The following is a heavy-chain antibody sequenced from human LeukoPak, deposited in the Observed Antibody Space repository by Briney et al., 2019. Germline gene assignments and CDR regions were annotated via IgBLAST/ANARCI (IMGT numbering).Heavy chain of an antibody. J-gene: IGHJ3*02. CDR3: ARKNDFDI. Sequence: SETLSLTCTVSGGSISSDHWNWIRQPPGKGLEWIGCIYYSGSTYYNPSLKSRVTISVDMSKSQFSLRLASVTAADTAVYYCARKNDFDIWGQGTLVTVSS. CDR1: GGSISSDH. D-gene: IGHD2/OR15-2a*01. CDR2: IYYSGST. V-gene: IGHV4-59*01.